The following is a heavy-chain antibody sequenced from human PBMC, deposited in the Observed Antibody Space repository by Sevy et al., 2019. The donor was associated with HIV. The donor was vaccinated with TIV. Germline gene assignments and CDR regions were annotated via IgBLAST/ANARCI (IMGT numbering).Heavy chain of an antibody. J-gene: IGHJ4*02. CDR2: LCFGGGGI. V-gene: IGHV3-23*01. Sequence: GGSLRLSCAASGFTFSRYSLSWFRQPPGRGLEWVSTLCFGGGGINYVDSVKGRFPISSDNSKSSVYLQMNNLRPEDMAVYYCAREGCTKPHDYWGQGTLVTVSS. CDR1: GFTFSRYS. D-gene: IGHD2-8*01. CDR3: AREGCTKPHDY.